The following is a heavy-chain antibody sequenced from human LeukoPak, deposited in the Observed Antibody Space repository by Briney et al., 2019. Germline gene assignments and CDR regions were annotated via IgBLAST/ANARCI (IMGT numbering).Heavy chain of an antibody. V-gene: IGHV3-9*01. CDR1: GFTFDDYA. J-gene: IGHJ4*02. CDR2: ISWNSGSI. Sequence: PGRSLRLSCAASGFTFDDYAMHWVRHAPGKGLEWVSGISWNSGSIGYADSVKGRFTISRDNSKNTLYLQMNSLRAEDTAVYYCARKEMATITLDYWGQGTLVTVSS. CDR3: ARKEMATITLDY. D-gene: IGHD5-24*01.